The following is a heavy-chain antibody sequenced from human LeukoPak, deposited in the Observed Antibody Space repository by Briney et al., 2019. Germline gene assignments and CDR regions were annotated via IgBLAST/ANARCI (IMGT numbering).Heavy chain of an antibody. J-gene: IGHJ4*02. CDR3: RYGSSSGDY. Sequence: RSLRLSCAASGFAFSTSWMNWVRQGPGRGPVWVSCVSPDGSATAYADSVKGRFTVSRDNAKNALYLQMNSLRADDTAVYYCRYGSSSGDYWGQGSLVTVSS. D-gene: IGHD6-6*01. CDR2: VSPDGSAT. CDR1: GFAFSTSW. V-gene: IGHV3-74*01.